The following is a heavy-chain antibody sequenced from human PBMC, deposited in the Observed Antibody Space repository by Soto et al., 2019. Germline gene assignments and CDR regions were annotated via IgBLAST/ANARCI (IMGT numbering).Heavy chain of an antibody. Sequence: GGSLRLSCAASGFTFSSYWMSWVRQAPGKGLEWVANIKQDGSEKYYVDSVKGRFTISRDNAKNSLYLQMNSLKAEDTAVYYCARDIKHQWLRYDFFDYWGQGTLVTVSS. V-gene: IGHV3-7*01. CDR1: GFTFSSYW. CDR3: ARDIKHQWLRYDFFDY. J-gene: IGHJ4*02. D-gene: IGHD5-12*01. CDR2: IKQDGSEK.